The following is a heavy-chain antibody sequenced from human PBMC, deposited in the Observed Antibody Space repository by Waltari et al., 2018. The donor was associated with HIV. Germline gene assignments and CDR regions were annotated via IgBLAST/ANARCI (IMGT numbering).Heavy chain of an antibody. V-gene: IGHV3-53*01. CDR1: GFTVSSNY. CDR2: IYSGGST. J-gene: IGHJ6*02. Sequence: EVQLVESGGGLIQPGGSLRLSCAASGFTVSSNYMSWVRQAPGKGLEWVSVIYSGGSTYYADSVKGRFTISRDNSKNTLYLQMNSLRAEDTAVYYCARVGVVVVPARVYYYYGMDVWGQGTTVTVSS. CDR3: ARVGVVVVPARVYYYYGMDV. D-gene: IGHD2-2*01.